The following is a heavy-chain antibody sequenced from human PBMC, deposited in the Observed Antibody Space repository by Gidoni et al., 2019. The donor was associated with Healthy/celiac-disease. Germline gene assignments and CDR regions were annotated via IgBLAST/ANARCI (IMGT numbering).Heavy chain of an antibody. CDR1: GGSISSYY. CDR2: IYYSGST. D-gene: IGHD2-8*01. CDR3: ARDKGRDGDYYYYYGMDV. V-gene: IGHV4-59*01. J-gene: IGHJ6*02. Sequence: QVQLQESGPGLVKPSETLSLTCTVSGGSISSYYWSWIRQTPGKGLEWIGYIYYSGSTNYNPSLKSRVTISVDTSKNQFSLKLSSVTAADTAVYYCARDKGRDGDYYYYYGMDVWGQGTTVTVSS.